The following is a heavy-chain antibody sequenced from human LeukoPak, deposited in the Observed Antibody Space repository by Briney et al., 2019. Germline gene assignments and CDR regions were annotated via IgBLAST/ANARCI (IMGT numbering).Heavy chain of an antibody. CDR3: ASGGRGAADGKKIIAY. V-gene: IGHV4-39*01. Sequence: PSQTLFLTCTASGGSISSSSCYWDWVRQPPGKGLEWIGSVCYSGSTYYNPSLMSRVTISVDTSKNQFSLRLNSMTAADTAVYYWASGGRGAADGKKIIAYWGRGPRAPVS. J-gene: IGHJ4*02. CDR2: VCYSGST. CDR1: GGSISSSSCY. D-gene: IGHD5-24*01.